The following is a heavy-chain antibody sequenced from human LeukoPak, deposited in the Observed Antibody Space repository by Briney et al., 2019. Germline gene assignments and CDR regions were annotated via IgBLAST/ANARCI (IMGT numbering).Heavy chain of an antibody. D-gene: IGHD4-17*01. J-gene: IGHJ3*02. CDR2: INPSSGSP. Sequence: ASVKVSCKASGYTFTNYFIHWVRQAPGQGLEWMGIINPSSGSPIYAKTFRGRVTMTRDTSTSTVYMELSSLRSEDTAVYYCARVRDYGDYYDAFDIWGQGTMVTVSS. CDR1: GYTFTNYF. V-gene: IGHV1-46*01. CDR3: ARVRDYGDYYDAFDI.